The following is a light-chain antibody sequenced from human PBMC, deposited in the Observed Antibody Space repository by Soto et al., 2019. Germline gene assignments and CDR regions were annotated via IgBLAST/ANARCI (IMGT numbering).Light chain of an antibody. Sequence: QSVLTQPASVSGSPGQSITISCTGTSSDVGSYNLVSWYQQHPGKAPKLMIYEVSKRPSGVSNRFSGSKSGNTASLTIFGLQAEDEADYYCCSYAGSITSYYVFGIGTKVTVL. CDR2: EVS. CDR1: SSDVGSYNL. J-gene: IGLJ1*01. CDR3: CSYAGSITSYYV. V-gene: IGLV2-23*02.